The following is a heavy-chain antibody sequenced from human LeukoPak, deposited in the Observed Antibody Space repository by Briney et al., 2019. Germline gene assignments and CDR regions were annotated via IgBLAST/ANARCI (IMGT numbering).Heavy chain of an antibody. CDR3: ARARWQQLATGFDP. CDR2: IYHSGST. CDR1: GGSISSSNW. Sequence: SETLSLTCAVSGGSISSSNWWSWVRQPPGKGLEWIGEIYHSGSTNYNPSLKSRVTISVDTSKNQFSLKLSSVTAADTAVYYCARARWQQLATGFDPWGQGTLVTVSS. J-gene: IGHJ5*02. V-gene: IGHV4-4*02. D-gene: IGHD6-13*01.